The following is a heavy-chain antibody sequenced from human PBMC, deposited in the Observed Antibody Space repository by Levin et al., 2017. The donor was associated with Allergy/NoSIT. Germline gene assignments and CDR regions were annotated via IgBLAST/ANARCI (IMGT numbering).Heavy chain of an antibody. Sequence: SETLSLTCTVSGGSISSSSYFWGWIRQPPGTGLEWIGDIYYSGSTYYNPSLKSRVTISVDTSKHQFSLRLTSVTAADTAVYYCAACSGSSCYRVDYWGQGTLVTVSS. V-gene: IGHV4-39*01. D-gene: IGHD2-15*01. J-gene: IGHJ4*02. CDR3: AACSGSSCYRVDY. CDR2: IYYSGST. CDR1: GGSISSSSYF.